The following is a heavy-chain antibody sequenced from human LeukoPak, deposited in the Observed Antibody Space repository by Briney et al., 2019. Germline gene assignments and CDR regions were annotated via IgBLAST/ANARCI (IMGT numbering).Heavy chain of an antibody. CDR3: ARPISSGWPITYAD. CDR1: GXSISSSSYY. J-gene: IGHJ4*02. CDR2: IYYSGST. D-gene: IGHD6-19*01. Sequence: SETLSLTFTVSGXSISSSSYYWGWIRQPPGKGLERIGSIYYSGSTYYNPSLKSRVTISVDTSKNQFSLKLSSVTAADTAVYYCARPISSGWPITYADWGQGTLVTVSS. V-gene: IGHV4-39*01.